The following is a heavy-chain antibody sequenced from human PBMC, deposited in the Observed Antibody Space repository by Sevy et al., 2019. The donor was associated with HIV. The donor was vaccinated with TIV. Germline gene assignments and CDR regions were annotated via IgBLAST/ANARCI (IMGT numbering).Heavy chain of an antibody. V-gene: IGHV4-34*01. CDR2: INHTAGT. CDR1: GGSLTGYY. J-gene: IGHJ4*02. CDR3: ARGWQDVVLMVYGPPDY. Sequence: SETLSLTCAVSGGSLTGYYWSWIRQPPRKGLEWIGEINHTAGTIYNPSLKSRVTISVDTSKNQFSLKLSSVTAADTAVYYCARGWQDVVLMVYGPPDYWGQGTLVTVSS. D-gene: IGHD2-8*01.